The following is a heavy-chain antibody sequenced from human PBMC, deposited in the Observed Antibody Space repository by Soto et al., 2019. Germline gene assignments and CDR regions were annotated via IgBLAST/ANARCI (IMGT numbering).Heavy chain of an antibody. V-gene: IGHV3-30*18. D-gene: IGHD6-6*01. CDR3: AKDGRIAALNPTFPFYH. Sequence: MRLSCAASGFPFSSYGMHWVRQAPGKGLEWVAVISYDGSNKYYADSVKGRFTISRDNSKNTLYLQMNSLRAEDTAGYYCAKDGRIAALNPTFPFYHWGQGTLVTIYS. CDR1: GFPFSSYG. J-gene: IGHJ5*02. CDR2: ISYDGSNK.